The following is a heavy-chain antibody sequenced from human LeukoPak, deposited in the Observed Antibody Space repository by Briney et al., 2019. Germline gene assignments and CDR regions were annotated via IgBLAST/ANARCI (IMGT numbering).Heavy chain of an antibody. V-gene: IGHV1-2*02. CDR1: GYTFTGYY. Sequence: GASVKVSCKASGYTFTGYYMHWVRQAPGQGLEWMGWINPNSGGTNYAQKFQGRVTMTRDTSISTAYMELSRLRSDDTAGYYCARARLGYCSGGSCYSGYDYWGQGTLVTVSS. J-gene: IGHJ4*02. CDR2: INPNSGGT. D-gene: IGHD2-15*01. CDR3: ARARLGYCSGGSCYSGYDY.